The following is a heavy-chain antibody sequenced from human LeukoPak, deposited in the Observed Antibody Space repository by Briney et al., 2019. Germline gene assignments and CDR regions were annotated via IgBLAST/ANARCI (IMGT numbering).Heavy chain of an antibody. D-gene: IGHD3-10*01. CDR3: ARGWSYSAFDY. J-gene: IGHJ4*02. Sequence: SETLSLTCAVYGGSFSGYYWSWIRQPPGKGLEWIGEINHSGSTNYNPSLKSRVTISVDTSKNQFSLKLSSVTAADTAVYHCARGWSYSAFDYWGQGTLVTVSS. CDR2: INHSGST. V-gene: IGHV4-34*01. CDR1: GGSFSGYY.